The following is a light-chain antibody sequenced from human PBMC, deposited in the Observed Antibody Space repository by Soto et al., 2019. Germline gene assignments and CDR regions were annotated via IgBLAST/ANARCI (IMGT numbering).Light chain of an antibody. J-gene: IGLJ2*01. CDR1: SNEAGTYNL. CDR2: EAN. Sequence: QSVLTQPASVSGAPGQSITISCTGISNEAGTYNLVSWYQHHPGKAPKLIIYEANKRPSGVPNRFSGSKSGNTASLTISGLHAEDEADYYCCSYGRSVVFGGGTKVTV. V-gene: IGLV2-23*01. CDR3: CSYGRSVV.